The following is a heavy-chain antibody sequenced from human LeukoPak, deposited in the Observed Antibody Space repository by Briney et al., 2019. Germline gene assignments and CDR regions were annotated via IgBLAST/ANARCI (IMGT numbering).Heavy chain of an antibody. CDR2: ISGSNSYI. J-gene: IGHJ4*02. CDR1: GFTFSSYT. V-gene: IGHV3-21*01. D-gene: IGHD1-1*01. Sequence: PGGSLRPSCAASGFTFSSYTMHWIRQAPGKGLEWVSSISGSNSYIFYADSVKGRFTVSRDNAKDSLYLQMNSLRAEDTAVYYCARALTTLTYEGYWGQGTLVTASS. CDR3: ARALTTLTYEGY.